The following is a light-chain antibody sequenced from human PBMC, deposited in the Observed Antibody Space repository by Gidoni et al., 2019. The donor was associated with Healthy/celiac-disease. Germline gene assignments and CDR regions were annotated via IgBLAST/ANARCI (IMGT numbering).Light chain of an antibody. Sequence: DIQMTQSPSSLSASVGDRVTITCQASQDISNYLNWYQQKPGKAPKLLIYDASNLETGVPSRFSGSGSGKDFNFTISSLQPEDIATYYCQQYDNLPCSFGQGTKLEIK. CDR3: QQYDNLPCS. V-gene: IGKV1-33*01. CDR2: DAS. CDR1: QDISNY. J-gene: IGKJ2*04.